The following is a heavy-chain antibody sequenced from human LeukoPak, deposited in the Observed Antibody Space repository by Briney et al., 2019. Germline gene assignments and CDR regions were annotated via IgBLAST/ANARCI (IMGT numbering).Heavy chain of an antibody. J-gene: IGHJ4*02. CDR2: IKRIIDGGTT. D-gene: IGHD4-17*01. CDR1: GVTFSNTW. V-gene: IGHV3-15*01. CDR3: AAQGGSGDLRY. Sequence: GASLRLYCAASGVTFSNTWMNWGRHAPGQGLESVFRIKRIIDGGTTDYAAPVKGRFTVSRDDSINTLYLQMSSLKTEDTAVYYCAAQGGSGDLRYWGQGTLVTVSS.